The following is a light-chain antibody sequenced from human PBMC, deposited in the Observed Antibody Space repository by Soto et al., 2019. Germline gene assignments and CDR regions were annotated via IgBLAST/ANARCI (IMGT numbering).Light chain of an antibody. Sequence: DIQMTQSPSTLSASVGDRATITCRASQSISSWLAWYQQKPGKAPKLLIYDASSLESEVPSRFSGSGSGTEFTLTISSLQPDDFATYYCQQYNSYWTFGQGTKVDIK. CDR2: DAS. CDR1: QSISSW. CDR3: QQYNSYWT. J-gene: IGKJ1*01. V-gene: IGKV1-5*01.